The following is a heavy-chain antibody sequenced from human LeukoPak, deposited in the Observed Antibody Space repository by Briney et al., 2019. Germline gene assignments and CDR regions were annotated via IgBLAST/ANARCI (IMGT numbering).Heavy chain of an antibody. CDR1: GFTFSSYS. CDR3: ARDNYGSGSTHYYYYYGMDV. Sequence: GGSLRLSCAASGFTFSSYSMNWVRQAPGKGLEWVSSISSSSSYIYYADSVKGRFTIPRDNAKNSLYLQMNSLRAEDTAVYYCARDNYGSGSTHYYYYYGMDVWGQGTTVTVSS. D-gene: IGHD3-10*01. CDR2: ISSSSSYI. V-gene: IGHV3-21*01. J-gene: IGHJ6*02.